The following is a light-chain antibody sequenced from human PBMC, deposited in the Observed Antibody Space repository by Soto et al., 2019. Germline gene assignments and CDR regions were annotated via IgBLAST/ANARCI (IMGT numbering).Light chain of an antibody. CDR2: EVN. Sequence: QSALTQPASVSGSPGQSITISCTGTSSDVGGYDYVSWYQQHPGKAPKLMISEVNNRPSGVSDRFSGSKSGNTASLTISGLQADDEADYYCSSYTSSSTWVFGGGTQLTVL. J-gene: IGLJ3*02. CDR3: SSYTSSSTWV. CDR1: SSDVGGYDY. V-gene: IGLV2-14*01.